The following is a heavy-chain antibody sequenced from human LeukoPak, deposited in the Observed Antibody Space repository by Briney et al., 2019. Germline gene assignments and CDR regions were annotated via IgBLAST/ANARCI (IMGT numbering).Heavy chain of an antibody. V-gene: IGHV3-49*03. CDR3: TRSLKVPGRYFSGGSCYSGRDY. CDR2: IRRKGYGGTR. CDR1: GFTFGDYD. J-gene: IGHJ4*02. D-gene: IGHD2-15*01. Sequence: GRSLRLSCTAYGFTFGDYDMRWFRQAQGKGMEWVGFIRRKGYGGTREYGASVKGRLTSSRDESKRIAYMQMNRRENEDTAVYYCTRSLKVPGRYFSGGSCYSGRDYWGQGTLVTVSS.